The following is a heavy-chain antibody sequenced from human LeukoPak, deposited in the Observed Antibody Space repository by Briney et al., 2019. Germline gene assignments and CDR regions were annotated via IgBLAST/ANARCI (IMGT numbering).Heavy chain of an antibody. J-gene: IGHJ4*02. Sequence: GGSLRLSCAAFGFTFSNYWMNWVRQAPGKGLEWVAIIKLDGSVKYYVDSVKGRFSISRDNAKNTLYLQINSLRADDTAVYYCARSAAAGRIVATFGYWGQGTLVIVSS. CDR3: ARSAAAGRIVATFGY. V-gene: IGHV3-7*01. D-gene: IGHD5-12*01. CDR2: IKLDGSVK. CDR1: GFTFSNYW.